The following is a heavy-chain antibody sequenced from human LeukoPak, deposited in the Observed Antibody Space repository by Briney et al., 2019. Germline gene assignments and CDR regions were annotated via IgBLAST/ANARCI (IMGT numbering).Heavy chain of an antibody. CDR3: AREYCSGGSCYSND. D-gene: IGHD2-15*01. J-gene: IGHJ4*01. CDR1: GGSISSSSHY. CDR2: IYYSGST. V-gene: IGHV4-39*01. Sequence: PSETLSLTCTVSGGSISSSSHYWGWIRQPPGKGLEWIVNIYYSGSTYYNPSLKSRLTISVDTSKNQFSLKLSSVTAADTAVYYCAREYCSGGSCYSNDWGQGTLVTVSS.